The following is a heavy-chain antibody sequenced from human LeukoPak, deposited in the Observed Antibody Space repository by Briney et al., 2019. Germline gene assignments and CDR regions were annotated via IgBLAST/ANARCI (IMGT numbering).Heavy chain of an antibody. CDR2: IIPIFGTA. D-gene: IGHD3-10*01. V-gene: IGHV1-69*06. J-gene: IGHJ6*03. Sequence: ASVKVSCKASGGTFSSYAISWVRQAPGQGLEWMGGIIPIFGTANYAQKFQGRVTITADKSTSTAYMELSSLRSEDTAVYYCASPGSFYYYYMDVWGKGTTVTVSS. CDR3: ASPGSFYYYYMDV. CDR1: GGTFSSYA.